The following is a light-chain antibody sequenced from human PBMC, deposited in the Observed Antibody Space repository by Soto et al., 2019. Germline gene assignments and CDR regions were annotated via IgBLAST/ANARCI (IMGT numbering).Light chain of an antibody. CDR3: QQSYSTLIT. V-gene: IGKV1-39*01. Sequence: DIQMTQSPSSLSASVGDRVTITCRASQSISRNLNWYQQKPGKAPKLLIYAASSLQSGVPSRFSGSGSGTDFTLTISSLQPEDFATYYCQQSYSTLITFGQGTRLEIK. CDR1: QSISRN. CDR2: AAS. J-gene: IGKJ5*01.